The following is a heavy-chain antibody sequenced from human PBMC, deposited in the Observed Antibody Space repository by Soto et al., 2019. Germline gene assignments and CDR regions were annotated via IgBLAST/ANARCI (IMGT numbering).Heavy chain of an antibody. D-gene: IGHD3-16*02. CDR3: ARGPSRSYAFDI. J-gene: IGHJ3*02. V-gene: IGHV4-34*01. CDR1: GGSFSGYY. Sequence: SETLSLTCAVYGGSFSGYYWSWIRQPPGKGLEWIGEINHSGSTNYNPSLKSRVTISVDTSKNQFSLKLSSVTAADTAVYYCARGPSRSYAFDIWGQGTMVTVSS. CDR2: INHSGST.